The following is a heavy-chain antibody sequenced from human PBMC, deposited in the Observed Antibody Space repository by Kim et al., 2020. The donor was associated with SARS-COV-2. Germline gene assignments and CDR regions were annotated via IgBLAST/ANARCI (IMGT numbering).Heavy chain of an antibody. D-gene: IGHD3-10*01. Sequence: YNPSFKGQVTMSLDRSNNQFSLKLTSMTAADTAVYYCAGDFGSGSYRFDYWGQGTLGTVSS. CDR3: AGDFGSGSYRFDY. J-gene: IGHJ4*02. V-gene: IGHV4-30-2*01.